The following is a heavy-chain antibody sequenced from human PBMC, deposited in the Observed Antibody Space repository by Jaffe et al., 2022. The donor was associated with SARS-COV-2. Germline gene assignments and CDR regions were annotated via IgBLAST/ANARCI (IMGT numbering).Heavy chain of an antibody. V-gene: IGHV5-51*01. CDR3: AKSTHGYGMDV. Sequence: VQLVQSGAEVKKPGESLKISCKASGNSFASDWIGWVRQMPGKGLEWMGIIHPGDSDTRYSPSFQGQVTVSVDKSISTAYLQWSSLKASDTAMYYCAKSTHGYGMDVWGQGTTVTVSS. CDR1: GNSFASDW. CDR2: IHPGDSDT. J-gene: IGHJ6*02.